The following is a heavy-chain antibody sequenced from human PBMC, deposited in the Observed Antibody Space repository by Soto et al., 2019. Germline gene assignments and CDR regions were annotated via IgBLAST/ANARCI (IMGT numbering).Heavy chain of an antibody. D-gene: IGHD3-10*01. CDR2: IIPVFGTT. Sequence: QVQLVQSGAELKKPGSSVKVSCKASGDTFSGYPFNWVRQAHGEGLEWMGRIIPVFGTTNDAQRFEGRVTFTADESTNTAYMELRGLLSEDTAVYYCARDGGFGELKYWGPGTLVTVSS. V-gene: IGHV1-69*18. CDR3: ARDGGFGELKY. CDR1: GDTFSGYP. J-gene: IGHJ4*02.